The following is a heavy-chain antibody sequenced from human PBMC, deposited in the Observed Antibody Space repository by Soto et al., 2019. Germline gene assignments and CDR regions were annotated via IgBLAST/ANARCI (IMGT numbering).Heavy chain of an antibody. Sequence: SETLSLTCAVSGGSISSGGYSWSWIRQPPGKGLEWIGYIYHSGSTYYNPSLKSRVTISVDRSKNQFSLKLSSVTAADTAVYYCARVEVAHAYARDYYDSSGYLAGAFDIWGQGTMVTVSS. CDR2: IYHSGST. CDR3: ARVEVAHAYARDYYDSSGYLAGAFDI. J-gene: IGHJ3*02. V-gene: IGHV4-30-2*01. D-gene: IGHD3-22*01. CDR1: GGSISSGGYS.